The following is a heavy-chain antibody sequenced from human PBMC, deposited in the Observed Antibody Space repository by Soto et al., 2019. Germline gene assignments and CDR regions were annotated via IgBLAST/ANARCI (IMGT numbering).Heavy chain of an antibody. V-gene: IGHV1-46*02. CDR2: INPGGGRT. J-gene: IGHJ6*02. CDR3: ARDMHPTTPYYYYYGIDV. D-gene: IGHD1-26*01. Sequence: QVHLVQSGAEVKKPGASMKVSCKASGYSFNSFYVHWVRQAPGQGLEWLGLINPGGGRTTYAQKFQGRVTVTRDTSTSTVYMEGSTLCSEDTAVYYCARDMHPTTPYYYYYGIDVWGQGTTVTVSS. CDR1: GYSFNSFY.